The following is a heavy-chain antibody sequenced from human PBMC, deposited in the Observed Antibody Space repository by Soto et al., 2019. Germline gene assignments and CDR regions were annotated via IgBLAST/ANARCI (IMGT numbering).Heavy chain of an antibody. CDR3: AREPYYDFWSGYYTATTNRGAFDI. CDR1: GFTFSDYY. D-gene: IGHD3-3*01. Sequence: GGSLRLSCAASGFTFSDYYMSWIRQAPGKGLEWVSYISSSGSTIYYADSVKGRFTISRDNAKNSLYLQMNSLRAEDTAVYYCAREPYYDFWSGYYTATTNRGAFDIWGQGTMVTVSS. V-gene: IGHV3-11*01. J-gene: IGHJ3*02. CDR2: ISSSGSTI.